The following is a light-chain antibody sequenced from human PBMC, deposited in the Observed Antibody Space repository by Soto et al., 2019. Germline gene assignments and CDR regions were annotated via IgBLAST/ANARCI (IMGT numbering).Light chain of an antibody. CDR1: QSISSSY. CDR3: QQFDDSVS. Sequence: EIVLTQSPGTRSLSPLEVATASSMASQSISSSYLAWYQQKPGQAPRLLIYGASSRATGIPDRFSGSGSGTDFTLTINRLETEDFAVYYCQQFDDSVSFGQGTKVDI. J-gene: IGKJ1*01. CDR2: GAS. V-gene: IGKV3-20*01.